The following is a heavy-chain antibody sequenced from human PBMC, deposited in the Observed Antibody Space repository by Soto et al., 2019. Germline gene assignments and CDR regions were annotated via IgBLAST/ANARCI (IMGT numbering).Heavy chain of an antibody. D-gene: IGHD3-10*01. J-gene: IGHJ6*02. Sequence: ASVKVSCKASGYTFTSYGISWVRQAPGQGLEWMGRISAYNGNTNYAQKLQGRVTMTTDTSTSTAYMELRSLRSDDTAVYYCARDLVLLWFGEKNYGMDVWGQGTTVTAP. CDR3: ARDLVLLWFGEKNYGMDV. CDR1: GYTFTSYG. CDR2: ISAYNGNT. V-gene: IGHV1-18*01.